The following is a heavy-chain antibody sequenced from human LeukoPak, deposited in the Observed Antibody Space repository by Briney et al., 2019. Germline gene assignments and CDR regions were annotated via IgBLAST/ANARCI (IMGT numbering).Heavy chain of an antibody. Sequence: GGSLRLSCAASGFIFSDHYMGWIRQAPGKGLEWVSYIDKSGTNIDYADSVKGRFTVSRDNTRNSLFLQMNSLSAEDTAVYFCAREERRLYGNPDDWGQGTLVTVSS. V-gene: IGHV3-11*01. CDR3: AREERRLYGNPDD. CDR1: GFIFSDHY. J-gene: IGHJ4*02. CDR2: IDKSGTNI. D-gene: IGHD2/OR15-2a*01.